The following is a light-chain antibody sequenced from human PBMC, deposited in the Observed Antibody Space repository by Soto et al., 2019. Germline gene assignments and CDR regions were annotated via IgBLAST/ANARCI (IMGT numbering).Light chain of an antibody. CDR1: SSNIGAGYD. CDR2: GNS. J-gene: IGLJ1*01. CDR3: QSYDSSLSGFYV. Sequence: QSVLTQPPSVSGAPGQRVTISCTGSSSNIGAGYDVHWYQQLPGTAPKLLIYGNSNRPSGVPDRFSGSKSGTSASLAITGVQAADEADYYCQSYDSSLSGFYVFGPGTKLTVL. V-gene: IGLV1-40*01.